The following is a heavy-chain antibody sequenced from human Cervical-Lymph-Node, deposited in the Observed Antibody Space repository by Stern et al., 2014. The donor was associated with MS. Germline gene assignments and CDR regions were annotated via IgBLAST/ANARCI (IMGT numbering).Heavy chain of an antibody. CDR2: INHSGST. V-gene: IGHV4-34*01. Sequence: QVQLQQWGAGLLKPSETLSLTCAVYGGSFSGYYWSWIRQPPGKGLEWIGEINHSGSTNYNPSLKSRVTISVDPSKNQFSLKLSSVTAADTAVYYCARGKQLGFDYWGQGTLVTVSS. J-gene: IGHJ4*02. D-gene: IGHD6-13*01. CDR1: GGSFSGYY. CDR3: ARGKQLGFDY.